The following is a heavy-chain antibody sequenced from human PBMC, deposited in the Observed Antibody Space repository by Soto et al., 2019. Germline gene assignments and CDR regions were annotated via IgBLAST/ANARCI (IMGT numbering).Heavy chain of an antibody. D-gene: IGHD5-18*01. J-gene: IGHJ6*02. CDR2: INPIFGTA. Sequence: SVKVSCKASGYTFTSYAMHWVRQAPGQRLERMGGINPIFGTANYAQKFQGRVTITADESTSTAYMELSSLRSEDTAVYYCARDTLTVDTAMVGVYYYGMDVWGQGTTVTVSS. CDR3: ARDTLTVDTAMVGVYYYGMDV. CDR1: GYTFTSYA. V-gene: IGHV1-69*13.